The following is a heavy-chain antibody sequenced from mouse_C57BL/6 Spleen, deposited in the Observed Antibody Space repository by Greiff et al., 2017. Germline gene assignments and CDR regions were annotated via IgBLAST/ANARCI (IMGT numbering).Heavy chain of an antibody. Sequence: VQLQQSGAELVRPGASVKLSCTASGFNFKDDYMHWVKQRPEQGLEWIGWIDPENGDTEYASKFQGKATITADTSSNTAYLQLSSLTSEDTAVYYCTKYYGSSPWFAYWGQGTLVTVSA. D-gene: IGHD1-1*01. CDR3: TKYYGSSPWFAY. CDR2: IDPENGDT. CDR1: GFNFKDDY. V-gene: IGHV14-4*01. J-gene: IGHJ3*01.